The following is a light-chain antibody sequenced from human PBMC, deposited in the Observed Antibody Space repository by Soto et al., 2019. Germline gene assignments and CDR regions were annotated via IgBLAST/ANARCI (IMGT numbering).Light chain of an antibody. CDR3: QQYGSSPVT. CDR2: GAS. Sequence: IVLTQSPGTLSLSPGERATLSCRASQSVSSTYLAWYQQNPGQAPRLLIYGASNRATGIPDRFSGSGSVTDFTLTISRLEPEDFAVYYCQQYGSSPVTFGQGTKLEIK. CDR1: QSVSSTY. J-gene: IGKJ2*01. V-gene: IGKV3-20*01.